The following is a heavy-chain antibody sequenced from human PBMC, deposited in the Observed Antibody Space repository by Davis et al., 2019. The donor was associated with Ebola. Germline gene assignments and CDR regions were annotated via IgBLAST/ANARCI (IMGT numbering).Heavy chain of an antibody. Sequence: ASVKVSCKASGYTFTSYGISWVRQAPGQGLEWMGWISAYNGNTNYAQKLQGRVTMTTDTSTSTAYMELRSLRSDDTAVYYCARDYYGSGSYDKYYYYGMDVWGQGTTVTVSS. D-gene: IGHD3-10*01. V-gene: IGHV1-18*04. CDR2: ISAYNGNT. CDR3: ARDYYGSGSYDKYYYYGMDV. CDR1: GYTFTSYG. J-gene: IGHJ6*02.